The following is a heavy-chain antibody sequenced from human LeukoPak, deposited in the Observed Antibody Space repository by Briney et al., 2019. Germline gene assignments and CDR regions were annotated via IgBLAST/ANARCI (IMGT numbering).Heavy chain of an antibody. Sequence: SETLSLTCTVSGGSITGGDYYWSWIRQPPGKGLEWIGYIYYSGSTYYNPSLKSRVTISVDTSKNQFSLKLSSVTAADTAVYYCARVAGDVYYYYYMDVWGKGTTVTVS. V-gene: IGHV4-30-4*08. CDR3: ARVAGDVYYYYYMDV. D-gene: IGHD6-19*01. CDR2: IYYSGST. J-gene: IGHJ6*03. CDR1: GGSITGGDYY.